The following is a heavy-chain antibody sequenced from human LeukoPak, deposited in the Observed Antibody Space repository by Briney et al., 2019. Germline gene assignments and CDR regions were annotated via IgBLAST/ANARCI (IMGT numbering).Heavy chain of an antibody. Sequence: GGSLRLSCAASGFTFSSYAMHWVRQAPGKGLEWVAVISYDGSNKYYADSVKGRFTISRDNSKNALYLQMNSLGAEDTAVYYCARDRVLSSSWQGNGYYYGMDVWGKGTTVTVSS. D-gene: IGHD6-13*01. CDR2: ISYDGSNK. CDR3: ARDRVLSSSWQGNGYYYGMDV. CDR1: GFTFSSYA. J-gene: IGHJ6*04. V-gene: IGHV3-30*04.